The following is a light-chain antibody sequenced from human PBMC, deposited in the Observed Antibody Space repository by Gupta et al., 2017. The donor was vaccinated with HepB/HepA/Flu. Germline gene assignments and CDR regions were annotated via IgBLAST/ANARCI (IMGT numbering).Light chain of an antibody. CDR2: GSS. CDR1: QSVSSN. CDR3: QQHNTWPLT. J-gene: IGKJ4*01. V-gene: IGKV3-11*01. Sequence: EIVLTQSPATLSLSPGERATLSCWASQSVSSNLAWYQQKPGQAPRLLMYGSSNRAAGLPAMFSGSASGTYFTLTISLLDPEDFAVYYCQQHNTWPLTFGGGTKVEI.